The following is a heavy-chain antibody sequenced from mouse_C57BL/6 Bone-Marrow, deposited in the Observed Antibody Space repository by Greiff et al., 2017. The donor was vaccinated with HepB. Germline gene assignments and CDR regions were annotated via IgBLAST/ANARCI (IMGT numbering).Heavy chain of an antibody. J-gene: IGHJ3*01. Sequence: EVKVVESGGGLVKPGGSLKLSCAASGFTFSSYTMSWVRQTPEKRLEWVATISSGGGNTYYPDSVKGRFTISRDNAKNTLYLQMSSRGAEDTALYYCARRGEGGSSPFAYWGQGTLVTVSA. CDR1: GFTFSSYT. CDR3: ARRGEGGSSPFAY. D-gene: IGHD1-1*01. V-gene: IGHV5-9*01. CDR2: ISSGGGNT.